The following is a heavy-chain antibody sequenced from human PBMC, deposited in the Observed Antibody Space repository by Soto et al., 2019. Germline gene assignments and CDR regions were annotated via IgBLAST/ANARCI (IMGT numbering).Heavy chain of an antibody. CDR2: ISYDGGNE. CDR3: VKDPNWEWGY. J-gene: IGHJ4*02. Sequence: GGSLRLSCVASGLTFRSYVMNWVRQAPGKGLEWVALISYDGGNEKYTESVKDRFTISRDNSKDTLYLELNSLRVEDTAVYYCVKDPNWEWGYWGQGALVTVSS. V-gene: IGHV3-30*18. D-gene: IGHD1-1*01. CDR1: GLTFRSYV.